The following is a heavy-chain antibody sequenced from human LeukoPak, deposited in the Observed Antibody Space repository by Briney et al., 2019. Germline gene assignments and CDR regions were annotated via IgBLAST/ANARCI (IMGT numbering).Heavy chain of an antibody. CDR2: ISAYNGDT. CDR3: ARGGSGSSFTDY. D-gene: IGHD3-10*01. CDR1: GYTFTNYG. J-gene: IGHJ4*02. V-gene: IGHV1-18*01. Sequence: ASVKVSCKASGYTFTNYGISWVRQAPGQGLEWMGWISAYNGDTNYAQEFQGRVTMTTDTSTSTAYMELRYLRSDDTAVYFCARGGSGSSFTDYWGQGTLVTVSS.